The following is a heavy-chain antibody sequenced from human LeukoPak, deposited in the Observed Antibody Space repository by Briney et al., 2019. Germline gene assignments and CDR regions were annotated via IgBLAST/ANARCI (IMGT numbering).Heavy chain of an antibody. V-gene: IGHV1-18*01. Sequence: ASVKVSCKASGYTFTSYGISWVRQAPGQGLEGMGWISAYNCATNYAQKLQARVTMTTDTSTSTAYMALRSLRSDDTAVYYCAHSSGVVPTTFDYWGQATLVTVSS. CDR3: AHSSGVVPTTFDY. J-gene: IGHJ4*02. D-gene: IGHD2-2*01. CDR2: ISAYNCAT. CDR1: GYTFTSYG.